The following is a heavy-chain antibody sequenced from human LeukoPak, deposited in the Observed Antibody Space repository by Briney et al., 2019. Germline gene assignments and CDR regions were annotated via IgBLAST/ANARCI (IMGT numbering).Heavy chain of an antibody. D-gene: IGHD1-26*01. J-gene: IGHJ4*02. Sequence: GGSLRLSCAASGFTFSSYAMSWVRQAPGKELEWVSAISGSGGSTYYADSVKGRFTISRDNAKNSLYLQMNSLRAEDTAVYYCARDRRELGEDYWGQGTLVTVSS. CDR3: ARDRRELGEDY. V-gene: IGHV3-23*01. CDR2: ISGSGGST. CDR1: GFTFSSYA.